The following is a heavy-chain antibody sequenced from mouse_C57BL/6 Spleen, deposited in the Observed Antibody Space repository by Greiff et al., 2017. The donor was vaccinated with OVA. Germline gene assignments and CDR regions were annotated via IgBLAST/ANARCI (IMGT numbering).Heavy chain of an antibody. CDR2: FYPGSGSI. CDR3: ERHEEAHQGDDAKDY. CDR1: GYTFTEYT. J-gene: IGHJ4*01. V-gene: IGHV1-62-2*01. Sequence: VQLPQSGAELVKPGASVKLSCKASGYTFTEYTIHWVKQRSGQGLEWIGWFYPGSGSIKYNEKFKDKATLTADKSSSTVYMEHSRLTSEESADYFSERHEEAHQGDDAKDYWGQGTTGTVSS.